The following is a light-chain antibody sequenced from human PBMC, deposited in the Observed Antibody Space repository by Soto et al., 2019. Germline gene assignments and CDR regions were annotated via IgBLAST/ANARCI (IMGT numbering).Light chain of an antibody. V-gene: IGKV1-5*01. Sequence: DIQMTQSPSTLSASVGDRVTITCRASQSISSWLAWYQQKPGKAPKLLIYDASSLESGVPSRFSGSGSGTEFTLTIRSMQPDDFANYYCQQYNSYSPTFGQGTKVDIK. CDR3: QQYNSYSPT. J-gene: IGKJ1*01. CDR2: DAS. CDR1: QSISSW.